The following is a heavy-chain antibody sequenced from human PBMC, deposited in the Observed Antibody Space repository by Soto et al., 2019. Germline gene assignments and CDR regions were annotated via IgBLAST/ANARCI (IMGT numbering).Heavy chain of an antibody. Sequence: LRLSCAASGFAFSTYGMSWVRQVPGKGLEWVSFITTNFATTWYADSVKGRFTISRDNGKNALYLQMNSLRDEDTAVYYCARYNTGSWLDPWGQGTLVTVSS. CDR3: ARYNTGSWLDP. D-gene: IGHD1-1*01. CDR1: GFAFSTYG. CDR2: ITTNFATT. V-gene: IGHV3-48*02. J-gene: IGHJ5*02.